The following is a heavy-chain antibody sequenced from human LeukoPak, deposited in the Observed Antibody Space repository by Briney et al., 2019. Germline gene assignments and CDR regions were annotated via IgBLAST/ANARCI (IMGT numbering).Heavy chain of an antibody. CDR1: GFTFSSYE. D-gene: IGHD5-18*01. V-gene: IGHV3-48*03. J-gene: IGHJ4*02. CDR2: ISSSGSTI. Sequence: GGSLRLSCAASGFTFSSYEMNWVRQAPGKGLEWVSYISSSGSTIYYADSVKGRFTISRDNAKNTLYLQMNSLRAEDTAVYYCARAIQLWLFYWGQGTLVTVSS. CDR3: ARAIQLWLFY.